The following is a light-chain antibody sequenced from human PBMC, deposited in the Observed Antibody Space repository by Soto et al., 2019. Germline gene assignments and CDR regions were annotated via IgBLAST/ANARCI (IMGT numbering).Light chain of an antibody. CDR3: QQYDTYPWT. J-gene: IGKJ1*01. Sequence: DIQMTQSPSTLSASVEDRVTITCRASQSIVRWLAWYQQKPGKAPNLLIYDASTLKSGVPSRFSGSGSGTEFTLTISSLQPDDFATYYCQQYDTYPWTFGQGTKVDI. CDR2: DAS. V-gene: IGKV1-5*01. CDR1: QSIVRW.